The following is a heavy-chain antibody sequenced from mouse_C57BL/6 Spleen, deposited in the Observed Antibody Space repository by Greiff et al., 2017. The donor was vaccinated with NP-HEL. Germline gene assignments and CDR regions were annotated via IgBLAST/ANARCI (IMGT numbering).Heavy chain of an antibody. Sequence: VKLQESGAELVKPGASVKLSCKASGYTLTEYTIHWVKQRSGQGLEWIGWFYPGSGSIKYNEKFKDKATLTADKSSSTVYMELSRLTSEDSAVYFCARHDSRNYAMDYWGQGTSVTVSS. CDR2: FYPGSGSI. V-gene: IGHV1-62-2*01. J-gene: IGHJ4*01. CDR1: GYTLTEYT. D-gene: IGHD1-1*01. CDR3: ARHDSRNYAMDY.